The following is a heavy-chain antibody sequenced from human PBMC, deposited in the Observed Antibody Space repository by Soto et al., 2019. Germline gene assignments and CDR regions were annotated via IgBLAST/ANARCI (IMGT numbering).Heavy chain of an antibody. CDR2: ISGSVGST. V-gene: IGHV3-23*01. D-gene: IGHD3-10*01. Sequence: WGSLRLSCAASGFTFSSYAMSWVRQAPGRGLEWVSAISGSVGSTYYADSVKGRFTISRDNSQNTLYLQVNSLGAEDGAGDYCALSSRPARVRGGRYGMDVWGQGTTVTVSS. CDR3: ALSSRPARVRGGRYGMDV. J-gene: IGHJ6*02. CDR1: GFTFSSYA.